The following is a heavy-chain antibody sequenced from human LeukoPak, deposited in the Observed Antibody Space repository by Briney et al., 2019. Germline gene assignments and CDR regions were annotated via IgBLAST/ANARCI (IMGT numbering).Heavy chain of an antibody. J-gene: IGHJ6*03. CDR2: VDSSGNT. D-gene: IGHD3-3*01. CDR1: VVSMNGYY. V-gene: IGHV4-4*07. Sequence: PSETLSLTCSVSVVSMNGYYWSWLRQSAGNRLEWIGHVDSSGNTNYNPSLESRVTMSVDTSKNQFSLKLSSVTAADTAVYYCARDTYDSYYYYYMDVWGKGATVTISS. CDR3: ARDTYDSYYYYYMDV.